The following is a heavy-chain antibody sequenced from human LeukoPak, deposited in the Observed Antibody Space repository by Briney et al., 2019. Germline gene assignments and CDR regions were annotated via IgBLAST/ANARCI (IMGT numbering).Heavy chain of an antibody. J-gene: IGHJ4*02. Sequence: ASVKVSCKASGGTFSSYAISWVRQAPGQGLEWMGGIIPIFGTANYAQKFQGRVTITADESTSTAYMELSSLRSEDAAVYYCARDLGYYGSGKSFDYWGQGTLVTVSS. CDR3: ARDLGYYGSGKSFDY. CDR2: IIPIFGTA. CDR1: GGTFSSYA. D-gene: IGHD3-10*01. V-gene: IGHV1-69*13.